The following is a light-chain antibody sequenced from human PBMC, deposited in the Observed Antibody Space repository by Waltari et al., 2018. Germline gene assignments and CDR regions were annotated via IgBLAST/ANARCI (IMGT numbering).Light chain of an antibody. CDR1: SEDVGGYNL. CDR2: EVT. V-gene: IGLV2-23*02. J-gene: IGLJ3*02. Sequence: QSALTQPASMSGSPGHSVTISCTGTSEDVGGYNLVSWYQQHPGKAPKLIIFEVTKRPSGVSNRFSGSRSGNTASLTLSGLQPEDEAAYYCCSYAGTDSWVFGGGTKVTVL. CDR3: CSYAGTDSWV.